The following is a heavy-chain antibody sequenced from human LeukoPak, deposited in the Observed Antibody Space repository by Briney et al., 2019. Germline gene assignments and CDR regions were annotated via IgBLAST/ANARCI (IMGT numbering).Heavy chain of an antibody. J-gene: IGHJ4*02. CDR3: ASDQGY. V-gene: IGHV4-59*01. CDR2: IYYSGST. Sequence: NPSETLSLTCTVSVGSISSYYWSWIRQPPGKGLEWIGYIYYSGSTNYNPSLKSRVTISVDTSKNQFSLKLSSVTAADTAVYYCASDQGYWGQGTLVTVSS. CDR1: VGSISSYY.